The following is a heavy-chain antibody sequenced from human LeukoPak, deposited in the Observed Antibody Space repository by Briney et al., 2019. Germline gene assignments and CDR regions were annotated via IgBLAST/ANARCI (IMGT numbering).Heavy chain of an antibody. J-gene: IGHJ6*02. CDR2: INSAGSTT. V-gene: IGHV3-74*01. Sequence: GGSLRLSCAASGFTFTSYWIHWVRQAPGKGLVWVSRINSAGSTTNYADSVKGRFTISRDNAKNSLYLQMNSLRADDTAVYYCARASAYPPYYYDSSGFAYGLDVWGQGTTVTVSS. CDR3: ARASAYPPYYYDSSGFAYGLDV. CDR1: GFTFTSYW. D-gene: IGHD3-22*01.